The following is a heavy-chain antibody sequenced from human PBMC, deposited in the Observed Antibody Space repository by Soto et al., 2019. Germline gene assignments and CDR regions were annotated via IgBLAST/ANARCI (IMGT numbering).Heavy chain of an antibody. V-gene: IGHV4-59*12. CDR3: VRGVLS. CDR1: GGTISSWY. D-gene: IGHD3-10*01. J-gene: IGHJ1*01. Sequence: SETLSLTCTVSGGTISSWYWSWIRQPPGKGLEWIGYIYYSGSTNCNPSLKSRVSISVDTPKNQFSLKLSSVTAADTAVYFCVRGVLSWGQGTLVTVSS. CDR2: IYYSGST.